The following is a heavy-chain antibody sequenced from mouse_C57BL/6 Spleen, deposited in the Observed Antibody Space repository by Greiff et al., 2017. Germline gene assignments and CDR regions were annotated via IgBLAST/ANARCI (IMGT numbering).Heavy chain of an antibody. J-gene: IGHJ2*01. V-gene: IGHV1-82*01. Sequence: QVQLQQSGPELVKPGASVKISCKASGYAFSSSWMNWVKQRPGKGLEWIGRIYPGDGDTNYNGKFKGTATLTADKSSSTAYMQLSSLTSEDSAVYFCARSSNYGDYWGQGTTLTVSS. D-gene: IGHD2-5*01. CDR2: IYPGDGDT. CDR1: GYAFSSSW. CDR3: ARSSNYGDY.